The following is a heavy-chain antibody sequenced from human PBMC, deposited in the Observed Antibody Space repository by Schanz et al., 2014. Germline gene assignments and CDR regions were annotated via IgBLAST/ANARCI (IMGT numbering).Heavy chain of an antibody. CDR1: GDSISRGGYY. V-gene: IGHV4-31*11. Sequence: QLHLQESGPGLAKPSQTLSLTCAVSGDSISRGGYYWSWLRQHPGKGLEWIGYISFSGYTYYSPTLKSRVTMSLDTSKNQFSLMLTSVNVADTAVYYCARAVGATNLDYWGQGTLVTVSS. J-gene: IGHJ4*02. CDR2: ISFSGYT. D-gene: IGHD1-26*01. CDR3: ARAVGATNLDY.